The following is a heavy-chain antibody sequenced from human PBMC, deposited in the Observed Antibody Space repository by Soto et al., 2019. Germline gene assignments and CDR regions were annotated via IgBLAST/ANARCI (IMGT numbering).Heavy chain of an antibody. CDR3: ARGGGHNLEY. J-gene: IGHJ4*02. CDR1: GFTFGAYW. Sequence: DVQLAESGGTLVQPGGSLRLSCAVSGFTFGAYWMSWVRQSPGKGLEWVAILNYDGSGTYYVDSVRGRFSISRDNIKNLLYLQMNSLRVEDTAVYFCARGGGHNLEYWGQGALVTVS. CDR2: LNYDGSGT. D-gene: IGHD3-16*01. V-gene: IGHV3-7*03.